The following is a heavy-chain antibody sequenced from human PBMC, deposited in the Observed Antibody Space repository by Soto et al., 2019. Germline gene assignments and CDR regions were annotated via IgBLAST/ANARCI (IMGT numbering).Heavy chain of an antibody. CDR3: ARIAVDVPE. D-gene: IGHD2-21*01. V-gene: IGHV1-2*02. CDR2: IDTKSGGT. J-gene: IGHJ4*02. Sequence: QLVQSGAEVKKPGASVKVSCKTSGPTFIAYYIHWVRQAPGQGLEWMGWIDTKSGGTTYEQKFLGRVTMTRATSINTAYMELNTLTSDDTALYYCARIAVDVPEWGQGTLITVSS. CDR1: GPTFIAYY.